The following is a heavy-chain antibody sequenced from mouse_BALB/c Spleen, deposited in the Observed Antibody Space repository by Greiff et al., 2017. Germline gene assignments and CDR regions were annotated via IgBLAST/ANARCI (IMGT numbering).Heavy chain of an antibody. V-gene: IGHV5-12-2*01. CDR3: ARHFSRSSYWYFDV. J-gene: IGHJ1*01. Sequence: EVKLVESGGGLVQPGGSLKLSCAASGFTFSSYTMSWVRQTPEKRLEWVAYISNGGGSTYYPDTVKGRFTISRDNAKNTLYLQMSSLKSEDTAMYYCARHFSRSSYWYFDVWGAGTTVTVSS. CDR1: GFTFSSYT. CDR2: ISNGGGST. D-gene: IGHD1-1*01.